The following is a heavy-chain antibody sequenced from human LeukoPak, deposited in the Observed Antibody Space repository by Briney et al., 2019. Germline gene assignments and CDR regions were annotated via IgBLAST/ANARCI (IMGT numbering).Heavy chain of an antibody. CDR3: ARDPQDYYGSGSYYPNDAFDI. CDR2: ISSSGSTI. Sequence: GGSLRLFCAASGFTFSSYEMNWVRQAPGKGLEWVSYISSSGSTIYYADSVKGRFTISRDNAKNSLYLQMNSLRAEDTAVYYCARDPQDYYGSGSYYPNDAFDIWGQGPMVTVSS. V-gene: IGHV3-48*03. D-gene: IGHD3-10*01. CDR1: GFTFSSYE. J-gene: IGHJ3*02.